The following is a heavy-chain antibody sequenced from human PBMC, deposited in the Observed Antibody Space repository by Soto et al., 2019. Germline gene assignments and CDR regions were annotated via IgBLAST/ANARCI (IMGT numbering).Heavy chain of an antibody. D-gene: IGHD2-2*01. CDR1: GFTFSGSA. Sequence: EVQLVESGGGLVQPGGSLKLSCAASGFTFSGSAMHWVRQASGKGLEWVGRIRSKANSYATAYAASVKGRFTISRDDSKKTAYLQMNSLKTEDTAVYSCTREDFVVVPAADNALDIGGQGTMVTVSS. CDR2: IRSKANSYAT. CDR3: TREDFVVVPAADNALDI. V-gene: IGHV3-73*01. J-gene: IGHJ3*02.